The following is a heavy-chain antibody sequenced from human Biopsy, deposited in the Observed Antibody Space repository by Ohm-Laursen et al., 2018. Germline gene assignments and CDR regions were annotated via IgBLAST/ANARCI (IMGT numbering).Heavy chain of an antibody. Sequence: GASVKVSCKASGFTFNRSAMQWVRQARGQRLGWIGWIVAGVGNTNHAQKFHERVTITRDMSTSTAYMELSSLRSEDKAVYYCTSRPNCGGDCSSGFDYWGQGTLVTVSS. CDR1: GFTFNRSA. CDR3: TSRPNCGGDCSSGFDY. J-gene: IGHJ4*02. CDR2: IVAGVGNT. D-gene: IGHD2-21*02. V-gene: IGHV1-58*02.